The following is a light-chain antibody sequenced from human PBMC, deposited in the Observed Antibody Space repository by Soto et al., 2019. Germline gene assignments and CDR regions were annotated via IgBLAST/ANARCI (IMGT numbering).Light chain of an antibody. CDR3: QQYGGSRYT. Sequence: EIVLTQSPGTLSLSPGERATLSCRASQSVSSSYLAWYQQKPGQAPRLLIYGASSRATGIPDRFSGSGSGTDFTLTISRLEPEDFVLYCCQQYGGSRYTFGQGTKVEIK. J-gene: IGKJ2*01. V-gene: IGKV3-20*01. CDR1: QSVSSSY. CDR2: GAS.